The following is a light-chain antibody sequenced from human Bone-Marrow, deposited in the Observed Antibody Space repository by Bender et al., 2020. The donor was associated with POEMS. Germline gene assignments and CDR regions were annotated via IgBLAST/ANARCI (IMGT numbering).Light chain of an antibody. V-gene: IGLV1-40*01. CDR2: GYN. CDR3: QSYDNSLGGWV. CDR1: SSNTGSGYD. Sequence: QSVLTQPPSVSGAPGHRVTISCTGSSSNTGSGYDINWYQLLPGTAPKLLIYGYNNRPSGVPDRFSGSKSGTSASLAITGLQAEDEGDYYCQSYDNSLGGWVFGGGTKLTVL. J-gene: IGLJ3*02.